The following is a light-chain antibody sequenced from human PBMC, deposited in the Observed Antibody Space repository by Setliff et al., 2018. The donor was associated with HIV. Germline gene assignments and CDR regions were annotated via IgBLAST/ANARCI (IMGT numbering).Light chain of an antibody. CDR1: SSDVGRYNL. V-gene: IGLV2-23*01. CDR3: CSNTGSNTYV. J-gene: IGLJ1*01. Sequence: QSALTQPASVSGSPRQSNTISCTGTSSDVGRYNLVSWYQQHPGKAPKLMIYQATKRPSGVSNRFSGSKSGNTASLTISGLQAEDEADYYCCSNTGSNTYVFGTGTKVTVL. CDR2: QAT.